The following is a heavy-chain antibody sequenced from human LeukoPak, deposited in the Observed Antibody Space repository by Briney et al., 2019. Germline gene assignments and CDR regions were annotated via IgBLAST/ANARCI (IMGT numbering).Heavy chain of an antibody. V-gene: IGHV4-30-2*01. J-gene: IGHJ4*02. CDR1: GGSISSGGYY. CDR2: IYHSGST. D-gene: IGHD1-14*01. CDR3: ARQGSNNWNHDWHY. Sequence: SETLSLTCTVSGGSISSGGYYWSWIRQPPGKGLEWIGYIYHSGSTYYNPSLKSRVTISVDRSKNQFSLKLSSVTAADTAVYYCARQGSNNWNHDWHYWGQGTLVTVSS.